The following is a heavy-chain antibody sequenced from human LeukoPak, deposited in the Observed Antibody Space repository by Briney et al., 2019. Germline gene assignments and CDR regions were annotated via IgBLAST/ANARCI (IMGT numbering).Heavy chain of an antibody. CDR1: GGSFTTYY. J-gene: IGHJ4*02. CDR3: VGTKYNDSPVLSN. D-gene: IGHD1-1*01. CDR2: INLRGTT. V-gene: IGHV4-34*01. Sequence: SETLSLTCAVYGGSFTTYYETWIRHPPGKGLEWIGEINLRGTTNYNPSLKSRVTISLETSKNQFSLKLTSVTAADTAVYYCVGTKYNDSPVLSNWGQGSLVTVSS.